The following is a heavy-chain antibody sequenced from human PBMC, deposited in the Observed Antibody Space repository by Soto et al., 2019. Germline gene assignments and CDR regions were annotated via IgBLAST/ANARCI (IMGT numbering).Heavy chain of an antibody. CDR3: ASQTSGYYYYGMDV. Sequence: PGGSLRLSCAASGFTFSYYWMHWFRQTPEKGLVWVARIYSDGSATTYADSVKGRFTISRDNSKNTLYLQMNSLRADDTAVYYCASQTSGYYYYGMDVWGQGTTVTVSS. CDR1: GFTFSYYW. V-gene: IGHV3-74*03. J-gene: IGHJ6*02. CDR2: IYSDGSAT.